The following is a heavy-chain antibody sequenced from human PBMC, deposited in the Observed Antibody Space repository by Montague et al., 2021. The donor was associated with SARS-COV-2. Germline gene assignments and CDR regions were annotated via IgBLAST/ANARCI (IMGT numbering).Heavy chain of an antibody. CDR1: GGSFSGYY. J-gene: IGHJ3*02. Sequence: SETLSLTCAVYGGSFSGYYWNWIRQPPGKGLEWIGCIYFSGSTNYNPSLKSRVTISVDTSKNQFSLKLSSVTAADTAVYYCARHGRFSVIVNTPRGAFDIWGQGTMVTVSS. CDR2: IYFSGST. D-gene: IGHD3-22*01. CDR3: ARHGRFSVIVNTPRGAFDI. V-gene: IGHV4-59*08.